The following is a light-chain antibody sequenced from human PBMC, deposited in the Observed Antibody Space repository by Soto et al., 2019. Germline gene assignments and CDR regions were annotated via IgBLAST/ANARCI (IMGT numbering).Light chain of an antibody. CDR3: QQSYNSPPIT. J-gene: IGKJ5*01. V-gene: IGKV1-39*01. CDR2: AAS. CDR1: QGISSY. Sequence: DIQMTQSPATLSASVGDRVTITCRASQGISSYLAWYQQKPGKAPKLLIYAASTLQSGVPSRFSGSGSGTDFTLTITSLQPEDFATYYCQQSYNSPPITFGQGTRLEI.